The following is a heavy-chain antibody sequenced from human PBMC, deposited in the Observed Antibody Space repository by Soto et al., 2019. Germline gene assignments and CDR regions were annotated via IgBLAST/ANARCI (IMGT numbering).Heavy chain of an antibody. D-gene: IGHD3-10*01. CDR2: INHSGST. Sequence: QVQLQQWGAGLLKPSETLSLTCAVYGGSFSGYYWSWIRQPPGKGLEWIGEINHSGSTNYNPSLKSRVTISVDTSKNQFSLKLSSVTAADTAVYYCARGRLPLYGSGSYSPWSQGTLVTVSS. J-gene: IGHJ5*02. CDR3: ARGRLPLYGSGSYSP. CDR1: GGSFSGYY. V-gene: IGHV4-34*01.